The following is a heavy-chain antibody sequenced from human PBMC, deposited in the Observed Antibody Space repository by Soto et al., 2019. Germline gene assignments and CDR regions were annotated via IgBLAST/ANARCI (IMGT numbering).Heavy chain of an antibody. CDR3: ARVSGSYYYGMDV. Sequence: PSETLSLTCTVSGGSISRSSYYWGWIRQPPGKGLEWIGSIYYSGSTYYNPSLKSRVTISVDTSKNQFSLKLSSVTAADTAVYYCARVSGSYYYGMDVWGQGTTVTVSS. V-gene: IGHV4-39*07. J-gene: IGHJ6*02. CDR1: GGSISRSSYY. CDR2: IYYSGST. D-gene: IGHD1-26*01.